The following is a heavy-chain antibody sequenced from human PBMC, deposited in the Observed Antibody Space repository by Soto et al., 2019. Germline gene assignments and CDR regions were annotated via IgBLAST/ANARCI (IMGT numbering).Heavy chain of an antibody. V-gene: IGHV3-21*01. Sequence: PXGALELSCSAAGFTFRSFPMHWVRQAPGKGLEWVSTISSNSAYMCYKDALRVRFTISRDNAKNSLHLQINSLLAEDTAEYYCMRDASRDSSVRGWFDHWGPGTLVPLSS. J-gene: IGHJ5*02. CDR2: ISSNSAYM. CDR3: MRDASRDSSVRGWFDH. CDR1: GFTFRSFP. D-gene: IGHD6-13*01.